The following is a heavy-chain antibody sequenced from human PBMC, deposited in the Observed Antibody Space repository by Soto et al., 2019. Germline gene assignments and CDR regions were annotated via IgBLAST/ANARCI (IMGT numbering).Heavy chain of an antibody. J-gene: IGHJ4*02. D-gene: IGHD5-18*01. CDR2: IYSAGST. CDR3: ARAREPEYSRAIFFDI. CDR1: GLTVSSSY. Sequence: GRLRRAGSASGLTVSSSYMSWVRQAAGKGLQWVSVIYSAGSTYYANSVKGRFTISRDISTNMVYLQMSSLTDEDTAVYYCARAREPEYSRAIFFDIWGQGALVTVSS. V-gene: IGHV3-53*01.